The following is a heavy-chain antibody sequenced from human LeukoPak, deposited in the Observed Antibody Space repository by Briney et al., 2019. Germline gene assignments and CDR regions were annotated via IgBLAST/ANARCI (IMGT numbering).Heavy chain of an antibody. CDR3: ARYSVPVQRHFDV. CDR2: VSYSGTT. J-gene: IGHJ4*02. Sequence: SETRSPTCTVPGASLRSVCYCWSWIRQPPGKGLEWIATVSYSGTTYYNPSLKSRVTMSVDTSTNHFSLKLSSVTAADTAVYYCARYSVPVQRHFDVWGQGTVVTVSS. V-gene: IGHV4-39*02. CDR1: GASLRSVCYC. D-gene: IGHD6-25*01.